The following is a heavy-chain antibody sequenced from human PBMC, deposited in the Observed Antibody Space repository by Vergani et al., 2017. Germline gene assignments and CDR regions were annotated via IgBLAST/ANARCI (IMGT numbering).Heavy chain of an antibody. D-gene: IGHD6-13*01. V-gene: IGHV3-64D*06. J-gene: IGHJ4*02. CDR1: GFTFSSYA. Sequence: EVQLVESGGGLVQPGGSLRLSCSTFGFTFSSYAMYWVRQAPGKGLEFVSSISTNGGTTYYAYSVKGRFTISRYNSESTLHLQMTSLRAEDTAVYYCANIAAPGPRGRGTGNWGQGTLVTVSS. CDR3: ANIAAPGPRGRGTGN. CDR2: ISTNGGTT.